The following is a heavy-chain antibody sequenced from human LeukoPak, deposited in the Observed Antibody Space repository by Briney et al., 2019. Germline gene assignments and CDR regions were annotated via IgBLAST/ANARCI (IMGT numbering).Heavy chain of an antibody. CDR3: ARSIFGVVIGYNWFDP. V-gene: IGHV1-69*05. J-gene: IGHJ5*02. Sequence: SVKVSCKASGGTFSSYAISWVRQAPGQGLEWMGGIIPIFGTANYAQKFQGRVTITTDESTSTAYMELSSLRSEDTALYYCARSIFGVVIGYNWFDPWGQGTLVTVSS. CDR1: GGTFSSYA. CDR2: IIPIFGTA. D-gene: IGHD3-3*01.